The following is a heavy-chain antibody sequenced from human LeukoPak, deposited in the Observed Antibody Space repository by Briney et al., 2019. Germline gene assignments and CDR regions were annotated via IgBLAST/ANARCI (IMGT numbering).Heavy chain of an antibody. CDR1: GGSFNGYY. J-gene: IGHJ4*02. CDR2: INHSGST. Sequence: PSETLSLTCAVYGGSFNGYYWSWIRQPPGKGLEWIGEINHSGSTNYNPSLKSRVTISVDTSKNQFSLKLSSVTAADTAVYYCARGGDYGDPSPLDYWGQGTLVSVSS. D-gene: IGHD4-17*01. CDR3: ARGGDYGDPSPLDY. V-gene: IGHV4-34*01.